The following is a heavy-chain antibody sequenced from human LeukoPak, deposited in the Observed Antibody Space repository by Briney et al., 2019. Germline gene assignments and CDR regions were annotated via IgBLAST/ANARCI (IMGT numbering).Heavy chain of an antibody. J-gene: IGHJ4*02. V-gene: IGHV7-4-1*02. CDR1: GYRFTNYA. D-gene: IGHD3-10*01. CDR3: ARNNADGEGRFGY. CDR2: INTNTGNP. Sequence: PGASVKVSCKASGYRFTNYAMNWVRQAPGQGLEWMGRINTNTGNPTYAQGFTGRFVFSSDTSVSTAYLQINSLKAEDTAVYYCARNNADGEGRFGYWGQGTQVTVSS.